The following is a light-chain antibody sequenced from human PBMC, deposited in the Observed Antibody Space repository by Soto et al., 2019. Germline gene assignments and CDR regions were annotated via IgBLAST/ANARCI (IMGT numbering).Light chain of an antibody. CDR1: SSDVGSYNR. J-gene: IGLJ2*01. V-gene: IGLV2-18*02. Sequence: QSALTQPPSVSGSPGQSVTISCTGTSSDVGSYNRVSWYQQPPGTAPKLMIYEVSNRPSGVPDRFSGSKSGNTASLTISGLQAEDEADYYCSSYTSSSTLRVXGGGTKLTVL. CDR2: EVS. CDR3: SSYTSSSTLRV.